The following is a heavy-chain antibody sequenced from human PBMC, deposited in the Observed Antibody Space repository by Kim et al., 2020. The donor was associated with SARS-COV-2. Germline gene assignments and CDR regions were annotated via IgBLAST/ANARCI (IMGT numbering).Heavy chain of an antibody. D-gene: IGHD3-10*01. CDR3: GRGRGSYNYYMDV. CDR1: GFTFSSYG. CDR2: IWLDGSNR. J-gene: IGHJ6*03. Sequence: GGSLRLSCAASGFTFSSYGMHWVRLAPGKGLEWVAGIWLDGSNRYFADSVKGRFTISRDNSKNTVYLQMNSLRTEDTAVYYCGRGRGSYNYYMDVWGKGTTVTVSS. V-gene: IGHV3-33*01.